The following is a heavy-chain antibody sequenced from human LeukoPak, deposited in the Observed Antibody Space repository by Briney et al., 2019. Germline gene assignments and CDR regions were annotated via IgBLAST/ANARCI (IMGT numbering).Heavy chain of an antibody. Sequence: PGGSLRLSCAASGFTFSSYWMHWVRQAPRKGLVWVSRINSDGSSTSYADSVKGRFTISRDNAKNTLYLQMNSLRAEDTAVYFCAKEEWLGKMNYFDYWGQGTLVTVSS. CDR3: AKEEWLGKMNYFDY. CDR2: INSDGSST. J-gene: IGHJ4*02. CDR1: GFTFSSYW. V-gene: IGHV3-74*01. D-gene: IGHD3-3*01.